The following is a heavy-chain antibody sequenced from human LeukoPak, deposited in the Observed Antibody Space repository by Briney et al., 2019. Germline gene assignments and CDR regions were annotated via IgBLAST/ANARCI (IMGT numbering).Heavy chain of an antibody. CDR1: GFTFSSYE. J-gene: IGHJ4*02. Sequence: GGSLRLSCAASGFTFSSYEMNWVRQAPGKGLEWVSYISSSGSTIYYADSVKGRFTISRDNAKNSLYLQMNSLRAEDTAAFYCGRGRPRGYSGYVIDYWGQGTPITVSS. CDR3: GRGRPRGYSGYVIDY. D-gene: IGHD5-12*01. CDR2: ISSSGSTI. V-gene: IGHV3-48*03.